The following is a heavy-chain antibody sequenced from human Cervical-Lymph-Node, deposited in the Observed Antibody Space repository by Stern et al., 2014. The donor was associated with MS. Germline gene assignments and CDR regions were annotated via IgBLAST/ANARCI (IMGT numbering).Heavy chain of an antibody. CDR1: GYTFTAYY. Sequence: QVQLVQSGAEVKKTGASVKVSCKASGYTFTAYYMHWVLQAPGQGLEWMGWINPNIGGTNYAQKFQGRLTMTRDTSISTAYMELSSLRSDDTAVYYCARSIGRTIKGLRDWFDPWGPGTLVTVSS. V-gene: IGHV1-2*02. CDR3: ARSIGRTIKGLRDWFDP. J-gene: IGHJ5*02. D-gene: IGHD1/OR15-1a*01. CDR2: INPNIGGT.